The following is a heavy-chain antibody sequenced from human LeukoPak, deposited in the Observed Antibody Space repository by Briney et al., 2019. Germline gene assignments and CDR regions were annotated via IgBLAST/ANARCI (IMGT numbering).Heavy chain of an antibody. J-gene: IGHJ3*02. CDR2: ISHSGTT. CDR3: ARERTYYDFWSGYYEGDAFDI. D-gene: IGHD3-3*01. Sequence: SETLSLTCAVSGGSFSDYQWNWIRQSPGKGLEWIGEISHSGTTTYNPSLKSRVTISVDTSKNQFSLKLSSVTAADTAVYYCARERTYYDFWSGYYEGDAFDIWGQGTMVTVSS. V-gene: IGHV4-34*01. CDR1: GGSFSDYQ.